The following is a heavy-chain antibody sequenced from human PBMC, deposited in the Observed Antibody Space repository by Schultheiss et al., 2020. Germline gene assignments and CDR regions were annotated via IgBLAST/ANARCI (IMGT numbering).Heavy chain of an antibody. CDR2: IYYTGTT. CDR3: ARDTYYDSSGYLGYHYAMDV. V-gene: IGHV4-31*03. Sequence: SATMPLTCTVSGGSITSGGYYWSWIRQHPGKGLEWIGYIYYTGTTYYNPSLKSRVTISVDTSKNQFSLKVSSVTAADTAVYYCARDTYYDSSGYLGYHYAMDVWGPGTTVTVAS. D-gene: IGHD3-22*01. CDR1: GGSITSGGYY. J-gene: IGHJ6*02.